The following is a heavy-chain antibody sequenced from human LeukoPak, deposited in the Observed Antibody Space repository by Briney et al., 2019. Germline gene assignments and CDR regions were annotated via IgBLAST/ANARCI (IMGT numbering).Heavy chain of an antibody. Sequence: PGGSLRLFCAASGFTFSRYGMSWVRQAPGKGLEWVSAISGSGGSTYYADSVKGRFTISRDNSKNTLYLQMNSLRAEDTAVYYCAKASAMIVVVSKHFDYWGQGTLVTVSS. CDR3: AKASAMIVVVSKHFDY. D-gene: IGHD3-22*01. V-gene: IGHV3-23*01. J-gene: IGHJ4*02. CDR2: ISGSGGST. CDR1: GFTFSRYG.